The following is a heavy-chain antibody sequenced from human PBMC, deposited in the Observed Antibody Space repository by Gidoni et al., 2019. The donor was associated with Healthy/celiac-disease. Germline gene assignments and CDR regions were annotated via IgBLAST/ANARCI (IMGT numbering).Heavy chain of an antibody. D-gene: IGHD4-17*01. J-gene: IGHJ2*01. CDR3: ARPYGGNLYWYFDL. Sequence: QLQLQESGPGLVKPSETLSLTCTVSGGSISSSSYYWGWIRQPPGKGLEWIGSIYYSGSTYYNPSLKSRVTISVDTSKNQFSLKLSSVTAADTAVYYCARPYGGNLYWYFDLWGRGTLVTVSS. CDR1: GGSISSSSYY. V-gene: IGHV4-39*01. CDR2: IYYSGST.